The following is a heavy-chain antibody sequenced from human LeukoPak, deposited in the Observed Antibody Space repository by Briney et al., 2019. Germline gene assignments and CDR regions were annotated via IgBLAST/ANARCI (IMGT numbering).Heavy chain of an antibody. CDR3: ARGKFFDI. J-gene: IGHJ3*02. CDR1: AFTFSHYP. Sequence: GGSLRLSCEASAFTFSHYPMDWVRQAPGKGLELVAIISDDGTNRYYADSVKGRSTISRDDSNNTVYLQMNSLRVDDTAIYFCARGKFFDIWGQGTMVTVSS. V-gene: IGHV3-30-3*01. CDR2: ISDDGTNR.